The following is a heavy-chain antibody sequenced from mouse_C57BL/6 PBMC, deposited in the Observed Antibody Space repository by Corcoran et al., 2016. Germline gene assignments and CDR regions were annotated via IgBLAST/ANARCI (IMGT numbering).Heavy chain of an antibody. CDR3: ARSGGNYAMDY. CDR1: GYTFTTYG. V-gene: IGHV9-3*01. CDR2: INTYSGVP. J-gene: IGHJ4*01. D-gene: IGHD1-1*02. Sequence: QIQLVQSGPQLKKPGETVKISCKASGYTFTTYGLSWVKHAPGKGLKWMGWINTYSGVPTYADDFKGRFAFSLETSASTAYLQINNLKNEDTATYFCARSGGNYAMDYWGQGTSVTVSS.